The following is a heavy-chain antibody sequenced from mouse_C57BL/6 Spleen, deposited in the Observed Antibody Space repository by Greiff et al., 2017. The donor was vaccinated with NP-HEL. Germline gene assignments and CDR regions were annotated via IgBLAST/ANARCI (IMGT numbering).Heavy chain of an antibody. V-gene: IGHV8-12*01. CDR1: GFSLSTSGMG. CDR3: ARSNGNDGYYGGYAMDY. J-gene: IGHJ4*01. D-gene: IGHD2-3*01. Sequence: QVTLKVSGPGILQSSQTLSLTCSFSGFSLSTSGMGVSWIRQPSGKGLEWLAHIYWDDDKRYNPSLKSRLTISKDTSRNQVFLKITSVDTADTATYYCARSNGNDGYYGGYAMDYWGQGTSVTVSS. CDR2: IYWDDDK.